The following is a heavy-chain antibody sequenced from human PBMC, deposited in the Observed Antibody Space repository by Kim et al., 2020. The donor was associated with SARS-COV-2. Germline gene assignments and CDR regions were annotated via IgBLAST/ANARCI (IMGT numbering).Heavy chain of an antibody. D-gene: IGHD1-26*01. Sequence: SETLSLTCTVSGGSISGGHYYWTWIRQHPGEGLEWIGYMHYSGSASFNPSLKSRVSILVDTSKNQFSLKVTSVTAADTAVYYCERHVGGTSQFDYWGQGTQVTVSS. CDR2: MHYSGSA. V-gene: IGHV4-31*03. CDR3: ERHVGGTSQFDY. J-gene: IGHJ4*02. CDR1: GGSISGGHYY.